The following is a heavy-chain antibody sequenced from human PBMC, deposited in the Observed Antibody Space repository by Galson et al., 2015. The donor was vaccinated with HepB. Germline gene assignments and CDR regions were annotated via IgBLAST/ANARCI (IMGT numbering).Heavy chain of an antibody. CDR2: ISSSGTGI. CDR3: ARATYGGWNGFDS. CDR1: GITFSGCS. V-gene: IGHV3-48*02. D-gene: IGHD4/OR15-4a*01. J-gene: IGHJ4*02. Sequence: SLRLSCAASGITFSGCSMNWVRQAPGKGLEWVSYISSSGTGIHYADSVKGRFTISRDNAKNSLYLQMNSLRDEDTAVYYCARATYGGWNGFDSWGQGTLVTVSS.